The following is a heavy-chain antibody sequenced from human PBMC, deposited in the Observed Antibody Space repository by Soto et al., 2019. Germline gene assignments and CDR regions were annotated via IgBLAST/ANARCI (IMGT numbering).Heavy chain of an antibody. J-gene: IGHJ4*02. CDR1: GFTFSRYA. D-gene: IGHD4-4*01. CDR2: ISGSGGST. CDR3: AKDRLYSNYEHPPPDY. V-gene: IGHV3-23*01. Sequence: SGGSLSLSCAAPGFTFSRYAMSWVRQAPGKGLEWVSAISGSGGSTYYADSVKGRFTISRDNSKNTLYLQMNSLRAEDTAVYYCAKDRLYSNYEHPPPDYWGQGTLVTVSS.